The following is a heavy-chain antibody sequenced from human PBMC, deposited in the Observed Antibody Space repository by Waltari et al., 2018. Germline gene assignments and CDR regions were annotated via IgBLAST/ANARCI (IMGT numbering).Heavy chain of an antibody. Sequence: QVQLQESGPGLVKPSETLSLTCAVSGYSISSGYYWGWIRQPPGKGLEWIGSIDHSGSTYYNPSLKSRVTISVDTSKNQFSLKLSSVTAADTAVYYCARGSEEWELLWGFDYWGQGTLVTVSS. J-gene: IGHJ4*02. CDR3: ARGSEEWELLWGFDY. D-gene: IGHD1-26*01. V-gene: IGHV4-38-2*01. CDR2: IDHSGST. CDR1: GYSISSGYY.